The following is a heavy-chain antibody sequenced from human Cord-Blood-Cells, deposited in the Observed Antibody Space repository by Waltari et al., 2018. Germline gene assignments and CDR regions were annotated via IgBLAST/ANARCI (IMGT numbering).Heavy chain of an antibody. J-gene: IGHJ6*03. D-gene: IGHD5-12*01. CDR2: INPSGGST. CDR3: ARDGGQESGYDYGAYYYYYMDA. Sequence: QVQLVQSGAEVKKPGASVKVSCKASGYTFTRYYMHWVRQAPGQGLEWMGIINPSGGSTSYAQKFQGRVTMTRDTSTSTVYMELSSLRSEDTAVYYWARDGGQESGYDYGAYYYYYMDAWGKGTTVTVSS. CDR1: GYTFTRYY. V-gene: IGHV1-46*01.